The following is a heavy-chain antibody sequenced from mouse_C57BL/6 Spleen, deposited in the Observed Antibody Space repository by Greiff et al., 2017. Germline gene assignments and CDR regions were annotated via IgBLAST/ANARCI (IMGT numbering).Heavy chain of an antibody. V-gene: IGHV1-5*01. CDR1: GYTFTSYW. Sequence: VQLKESGTVLARPGASVKMSCKTSGYTFTSYWMPWVKQRPGQGLEWIGAIYPGNSDTSYNQKFKGKAKLTAVTSARTAYMELRSLTNEDSAVYYCTSYGSSSYYFDYWGQGTTLTVSS. J-gene: IGHJ2*01. CDR2: IYPGNSDT. CDR3: TSYGSSSYYFDY. D-gene: IGHD1-1*01.